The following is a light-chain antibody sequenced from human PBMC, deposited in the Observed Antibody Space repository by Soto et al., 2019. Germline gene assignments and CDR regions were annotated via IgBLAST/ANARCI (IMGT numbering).Light chain of an antibody. Sequence: ERVITKAPVTLAVCTGEGAGGSCSTSQRVSSNVAWYQQKPGQAPRLLIYGASTRATGIPARFSGIGSETEFTLTISILQSEDFAVYYCQQYNNWPPYTFGQGTKVDIK. CDR2: GAS. CDR3: QQYNNWPPYT. J-gene: IGKJ2*01. CDR1: QRVSSN. V-gene: IGKV3-15*01.